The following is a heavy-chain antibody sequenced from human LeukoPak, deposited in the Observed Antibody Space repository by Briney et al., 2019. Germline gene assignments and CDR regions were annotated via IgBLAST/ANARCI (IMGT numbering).Heavy chain of an antibody. J-gene: IGHJ4*02. Sequence: ASVKVSCKASGGTFSTYAISWVRQAPGQGLEWMGGIIPIFGTSNYAQKFQGRVTITADESTSTAYMELSSLRSDDTALYYCAREGYIDFWSGYHGGFDYWGQGTLVTVSS. CDR1: GGTFSTYA. V-gene: IGHV1-69*13. CDR3: AREGYIDFWSGYHGGFDY. CDR2: IIPIFGTS. D-gene: IGHD3-3*01.